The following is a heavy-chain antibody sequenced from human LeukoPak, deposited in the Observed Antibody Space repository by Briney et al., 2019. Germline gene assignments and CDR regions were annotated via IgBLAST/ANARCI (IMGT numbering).Heavy chain of an antibody. D-gene: IGHD1-26*01. J-gene: IGHJ4*02. V-gene: IGHV3-30*18. CDR2: VSYDRSNE. CDR1: GFTFRNDG. CDR3: AKDGQVGATTYLDY. Sequence: QPGRSLRLSCATSGFTFRNDGMHWVRQAPGKGLEWVAVVSYDRSNEYYADSVKGRFTISRDNSKNTLYLQMNSLRPEDTAVYYCAKDGQVGATTYLDYWGQGTLVTVSS.